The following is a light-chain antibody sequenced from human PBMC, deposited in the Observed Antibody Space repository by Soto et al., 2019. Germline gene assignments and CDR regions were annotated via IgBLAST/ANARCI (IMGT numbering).Light chain of an antibody. J-gene: IGKJ1*01. CDR3: QQYKSRRT. CDR1: QSIEDK. Sequence: RVMTQSPATLYVSPGESATLSCRAGQSIEDKLAWYKQRPGQAPRLLIYATSTRVAGIPARLSGSGSGTEFTLTISAMKSEDFGIYYCQQYKSRRTFGHGTKVDIK. CDR2: ATS. V-gene: IGKV3-15*01.